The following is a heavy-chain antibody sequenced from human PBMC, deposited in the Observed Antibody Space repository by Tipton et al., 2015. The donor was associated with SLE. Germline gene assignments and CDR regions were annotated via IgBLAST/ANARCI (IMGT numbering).Heavy chain of an antibody. CDR3: ARDYIAAVGAFDI. CDR2: IYSGGST. D-gene: IGHD6-13*01. Sequence: SLRLSCAASGFTVSSNYMGWVRQAPGKGLEWVSVIYSGGSTYYADSVKGRFTISRDNSKNTLYLQMNSLRAEDTAVYYCARDYIAAVGAFDIWGQGTMVTVSS. J-gene: IGHJ3*02. CDR1: GFTVSSNY. V-gene: IGHV3-53*05.